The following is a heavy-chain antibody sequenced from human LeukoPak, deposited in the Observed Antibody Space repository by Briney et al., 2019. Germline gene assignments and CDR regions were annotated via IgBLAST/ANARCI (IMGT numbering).Heavy chain of an antibody. CDR2: ISYDGSNK. D-gene: IGHD3-10*01. J-gene: IGHJ4*02. CDR1: GFTLSSYA. Sequence: GGSLRLSCAASGFTLSSYAMHWVRQAPGKGLEWVAVISYDGSNKYYADSVKGRFTISRDNSKNTLYLQMNSLRAEDTAVYYCASHGGYYGSGSYYYSWGQGTLVTVSS. V-gene: IGHV3-30-3*01. CDR3: ASHGGYYGSGSYYYS.